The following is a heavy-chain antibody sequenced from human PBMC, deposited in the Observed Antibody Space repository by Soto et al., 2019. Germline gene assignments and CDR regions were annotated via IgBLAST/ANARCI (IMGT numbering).Heavy chain of an antibody. CDR2: ITDNGGDA. V-gene: IGHV3-23*01. CDR3: AKDLRWLQNYYYYYGMDV. CDR1: GLTFGSRA. J-gene: IGHJ6*02. D-gene: IGHD5-12*01. Sequence: PGGSLRLSCVASGLTFGSRAMSWVRQAPGEGLQWVATITDNGGDAKYADSVRGRFVISRDNSKNTLYLQMNSLRAEDTAVYYCAKDLRWLQNYYYYYGMDVWGQGTTVTVSS.